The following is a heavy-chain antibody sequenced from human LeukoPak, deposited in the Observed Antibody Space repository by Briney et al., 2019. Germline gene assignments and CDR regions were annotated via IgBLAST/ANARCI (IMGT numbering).Heavy chain of an antibody. V-gene: IGHV4-4*07. CDR1: GGSISSYY. J-gene: IGHJ4*02. CDR2: IYTSGST. D-gene: IGHD2-2*01. CDR3: ARDRVVPAAINYFDY. Sequence: SETLSLTCTVSGGSISSYYWSWIRQPAGKGLEWIGRIYTSGSTNYNPSLKSRVTMSVDTSKNQFSLRLSSVTAADTAVYYCARDRVVPAAINYFDYWGQGTLVTVSS.